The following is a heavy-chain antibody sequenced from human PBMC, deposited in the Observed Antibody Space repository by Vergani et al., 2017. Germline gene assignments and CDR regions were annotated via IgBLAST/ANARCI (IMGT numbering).Heavy chain of an antibody. Sequence: QVQLQESGPGLVKPSETLSLTCTVSGGSLSSYYWSWIRQPPGTGLEWIGNIYYSGSTNNNPSLKSRVTISVDTSKNQVSLKLSAVTAADTAVYYCARDGYSSSWYPGHIDYWGQGTLVTVSS. CDR2: IYYSGST. CDR3: ARDGYSSSWYPGHIDY. D-gene: IGHD6-13*01. V-gene: IGHV4-59*01. J-gene: IGHJ4*02. CDR1: GGSLSSYY.